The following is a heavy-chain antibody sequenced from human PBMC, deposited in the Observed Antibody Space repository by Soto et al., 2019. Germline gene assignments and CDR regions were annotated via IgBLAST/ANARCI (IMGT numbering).Heavy chain of an antibody. CDR2: IYYSGST. CDR1: GGSISSSTYY. CDR3: ARQGRIQLWPYFDY. Sequence: SETLSLTCPVSGGSISSSTYYWGWIRQPPGKGLEWIGSIYYSGSTYYNPSLKSRVTISVDTSKNQFSLKLSSVTAADTVVYFCARQGRIQLWPYFDYWGQGTLVTVSS. J-gene: IGHJ4*02. D-gene: IGHD5-18*01. V-gene: IGHV4-39*01.